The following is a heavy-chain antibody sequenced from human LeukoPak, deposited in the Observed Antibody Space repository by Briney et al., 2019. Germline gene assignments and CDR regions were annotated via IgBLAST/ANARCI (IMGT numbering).Heavy chain of an antibody. D-gene: IGHD4-23*01. CDR3: ARDWVYGGNRAFDI. J-gene: IGHJ3*02. CDR1: GFTFSSYS. V-gene: IGHV3-21*01. CDR2: ISSSSSYI. Sequence: GGSLRLSCAASGFTFSSYSMSWVRQAPGKGLEWVSSISSSSSYIYYADSVKGRFTISRDNAKNSLYLQMNSLRAEDTAVYYCARDWVYGGNRAFDIWGQGTMVTVSS.